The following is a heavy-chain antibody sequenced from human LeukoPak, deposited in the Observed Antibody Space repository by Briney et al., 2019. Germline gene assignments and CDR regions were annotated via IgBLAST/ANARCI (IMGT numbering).Heavy chain of an antibody. CDR3: TTEGGYSGYDRDY. Sequence: GGSLRLSCAASGFTFSNAWMSWVRQAPGKGLEWVGRIKSKTDGGTTDYAAPVKGRFTISRDDSKNTLYLQMNSLKTEDTAVYYCTTEGGYSGYDRDYWGQGTLVTVSS. V-gene: IGHV3-15*01. J-gene: IGHJ4*02. CDR1: GFTFSNAW. CDR2: IKSKTDGGTT. D-gene: IGHD5-12*01.